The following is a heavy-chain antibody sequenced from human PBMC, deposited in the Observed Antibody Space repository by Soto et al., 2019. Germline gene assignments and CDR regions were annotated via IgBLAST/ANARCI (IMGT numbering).Heavy chain of an antibody. CDR3: ARESDFWSGSQP. V-gene: IGHV4-31*03. D-gene: IGHD3-3*01. J-gene: IGHJ4*02. CDR1: GGSINSGAYY. Sequence: PSETLSLTCTVSGGSINSGAYYWSWIRQLPGKGLQWIGYISYTGNTFYTPSLKSRVSISVDTSNRQFFMNLYSVTAADTAVYYCARESDFWSGSQPWGQGTLVTVSS. CDR2: ISYTGNT.